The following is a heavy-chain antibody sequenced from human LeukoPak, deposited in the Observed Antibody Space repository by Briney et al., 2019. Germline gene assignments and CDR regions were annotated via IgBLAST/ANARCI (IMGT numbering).Heavy chain of an antibody. CDR2: ISGSGPGT. CDR1: GFTFNTYA. CDR3: ANRGKYYFDY. V-gene: IGHV3-23*01. Sequence: PGGPLRLSCAASGFTFNTYAMSWLRQAPGKGLEWVSTISGSGPGTYYADSVKGRFTISRDNSKNTLYLQMNSLRAEDTAVYYCANRGKYYFDYWGQGTLVTVSS. J-gene: IGHJ4*02. D-gene: IGHD3-10*01.